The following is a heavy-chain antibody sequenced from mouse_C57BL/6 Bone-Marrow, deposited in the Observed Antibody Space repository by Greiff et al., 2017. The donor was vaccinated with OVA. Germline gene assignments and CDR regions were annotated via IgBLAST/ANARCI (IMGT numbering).Heavy chain of an antibody. CDR1: GFTFSDYY. J-gene: IGHJ1*03. CDR3: ARPYSNYWYFDV. CDR2: ISNGGGST. D-gene: IGHD2-5*01. Sequence: EVQGVESGGGLVQPGGSLKLSCAASGFTFSDYYMYWVRQTPEKRLEWVAYISNGGGSTYYPDTVKGRFTISRDNAKNTLYLQMSRLKSEDTAMDYCARPYSNYWYFDVWGTGTTVTVSS. V-gene: IGHV5-12*01.